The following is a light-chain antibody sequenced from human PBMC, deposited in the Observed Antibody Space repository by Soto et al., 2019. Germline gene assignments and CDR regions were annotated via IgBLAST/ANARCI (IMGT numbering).Light chain of an antibody. CDR2: SNN. CDR3: AAWDESLDAYV. Sequence: QSLLTQPPSTSGTPAQRVTMSCSGSSSNIGSNPVNWYQQLPGTTPKLLIYSNNQRPSGVPDRFSGSKSGTSASLAISGLQSGVEADYYCAAWDESLDAYVFGTGT. V-gene: IGLV1-44*01. J-gene: IGLJ1*01. CDR1: SSNIGSNP.